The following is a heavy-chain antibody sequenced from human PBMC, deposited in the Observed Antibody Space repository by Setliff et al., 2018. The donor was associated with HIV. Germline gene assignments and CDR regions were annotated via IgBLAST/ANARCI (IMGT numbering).Heavy chain of an antibody. D-gene: IGHD1-26*01. CDR2: IYYSGTT. CDR1: GGSISSSSYY. CDR3: AKDRSGSYRTFDY. V-gene: IGHV4-39*07. J-gene: IGHJ4*02. Sequence: SETLSLTCTVSGGSISSSSYYWGWIRQPPVKGLEWIGSIYYSGTTNYNPALESRVTIAVDTSKNQFSLKLNSVTAADTAVYYCAKDRSGSYRTFDYWARESWSPSPQ.